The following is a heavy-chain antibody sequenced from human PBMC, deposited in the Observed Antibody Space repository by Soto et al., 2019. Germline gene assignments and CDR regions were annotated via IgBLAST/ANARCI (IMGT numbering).Heavy chain of an antibody. CDR2: INSDGSTT. CDR3: ARGPTGWYGYDY. Sequence: EVQLVESGGGLVQPGGSLRLSCAASGFTFSSSWMHWVRQPPGKGLVWVSRINSDGSTTNYADSVKGRFTISRDNAKHTLYLQMNSLRAEDTAVYYCARGPTGWYGYDYWGQGTLVIVSS. D-gene: IGHD6-19*01. CDR1: GFTFSSSW. J-gene: IGHJ4*02. V-gene: IGHV3-74*01.